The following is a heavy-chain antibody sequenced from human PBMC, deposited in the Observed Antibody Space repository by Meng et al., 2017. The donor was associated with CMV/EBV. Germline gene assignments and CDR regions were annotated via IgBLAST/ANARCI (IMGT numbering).Heavy chain of an antibody. CDR1: GYTFTGYS. CDR2: INPNSGGT. D-gene: IGHD1-26*01. J-gene: IGHJ5*02. V-gene: IGHV1-2*02. Sequence: SGYTFTGYSMHRVRQAPGQGLEWMGWINPNSGGTNYAQKFQGRVTMTRDTSISTAYMELSRLRSDDTAVYYCARAPRIVGARDWFDPWGQGTLVTVSS. CDR3: ARAPRIVGARDWFDP.